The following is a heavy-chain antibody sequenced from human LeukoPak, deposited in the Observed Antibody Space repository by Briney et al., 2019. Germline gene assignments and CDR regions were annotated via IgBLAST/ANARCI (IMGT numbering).Heavy chain of an antibody. Sequence: GGSLRLSCAASGFTFSSYSMNWVRQAPGKGLEWVSYISSSSSTIYYADSVKGRFTISRDNAKNSLYLQMNSLRAEDTAVYYCARDVSSSYSEFDYWGQGTLVTVSS. CDR3: ARDVSSSYSEFDY. CDR1: GFTFSSYS. CDR2: ISSSSSTI. V-gene: IGHV3-48*01. D-gene: IGHD6-6*01. J-gene: IGHJ4*02.